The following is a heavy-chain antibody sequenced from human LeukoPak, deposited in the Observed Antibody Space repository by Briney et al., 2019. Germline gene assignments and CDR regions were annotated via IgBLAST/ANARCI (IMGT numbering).Heavy chain of an antibody. V-gene: IGHV4-59*01. D-gene: IGHD3-3*01. CDR3: ARDLNFWSGYYSSHWFDP. CDR2: TYYSGST. CDR1: GGSISSYY. J-gene: IGHJ5*02. Sequence: SETLSLTCTVSGGSISSYYWSWIRQPPGKGLEWIGYTYYSGSTNYNPSLKSRVTISVDTSKNQFSLKLSSVTAADTAVYYCARDLNFWSGYYSSHWFDPWGQGTLVTVSS.